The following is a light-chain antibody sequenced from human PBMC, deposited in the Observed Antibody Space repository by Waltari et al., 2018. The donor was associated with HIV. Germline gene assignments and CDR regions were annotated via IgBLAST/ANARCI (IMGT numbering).Light chain of an antibody. CDR1: SSDVGGSKY. Sequence: QSALTQPPSASGSPGQSVTISCTGTSSDVGGSKYVSWYQQHPGKAPKLMIYEVNKRPSGVPDRFSGSKSAHPASLTVAGLQADDEADYYCNSYAGSNNWVFGGGTKLTVL. CDR2: EVN. V-gene: IGLV2-8*01. J-gene: IGLJ3*02. CDR3: NSYAGSNNWV.